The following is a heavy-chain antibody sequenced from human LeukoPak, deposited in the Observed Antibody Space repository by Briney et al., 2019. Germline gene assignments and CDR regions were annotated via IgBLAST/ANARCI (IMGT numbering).Heavy chain of an antibody. V-gene: IGHV3-7*01. D-gene: IGHD3-10*01. J-gene: IGHJ4*02. CDR1: GLMFRDYW. Sequence: GGSLRLSCVGSGLMFRDYWMNWVRQVPGKGLEWVGNINEDGSVQDYVDSVRGRFSISRDNAKNSFYLQINNLRVEDTAIYYCATREASMARSHWGQGTLVTVSS. CDR3: ATREASMARSH. CDR2: INEDGSVQ.